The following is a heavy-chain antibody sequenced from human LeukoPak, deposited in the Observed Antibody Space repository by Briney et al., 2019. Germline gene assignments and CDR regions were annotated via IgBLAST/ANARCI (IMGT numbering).Heavy chain of an antibody. J-gene: IGHJ4*02. CDR2: ISTSSRST. V-gene: IGHV3-48*01. CDR3: ARSAVRGVACDY. Sequence: GGSLRLSCTASGFTFSGFSMHWVRQAPGKGLEWLSYISTSSRSTYYADSVKGRFTISGDNAKNTLFLDMHSLRPGDSAVYYCARSAVRGVACDYWGQGTLLTVSS. D-gene: IGHD3-10*01. CDR1: GFTFSGFS.